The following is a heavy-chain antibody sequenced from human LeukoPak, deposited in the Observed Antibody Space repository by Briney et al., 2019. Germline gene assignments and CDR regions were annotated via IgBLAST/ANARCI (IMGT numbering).Heavy chain of an antibody. J-gene: IGHJ4*02. Sequence: EGSLRLSCAASGFTFSSFWMTWVRQAPGKGLEWVANIKQDGSEKYYVDSVKGRFTISRDNAKNSLSLQMNSLRAEDTAVYYCARRDHGDYGEEYWGQGTLVTVSS. CDR3: ARRDHGDYGEEY. V-gene: IGHV3-7*01. CDR1: GFTFSSFW. CDR2: IKQDGSEK. D-gene: IGHD4-17*01.